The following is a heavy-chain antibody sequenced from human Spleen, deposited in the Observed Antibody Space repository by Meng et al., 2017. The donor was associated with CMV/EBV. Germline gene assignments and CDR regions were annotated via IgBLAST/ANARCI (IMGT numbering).Heavy chain of an antibody. CDR3: AREWEWAALQDFNYGMDV. Sequence: SVKVSCKASGGTFSSYAISWVRQAPGQGLEWMGGIIPNFGTANYAQKFQGRVTITTDESTSTAYMELRSLRPDDTAVYYCAREWEWAALQDFNYGMDVWGQGTTVTVSS. D-gene: IGHD4-11*01. J-gene: IGHJ6*02. CDR1: GGTFSSYA. CDR2: IIPNFGTA. V-gene: IGHV1-69*05.